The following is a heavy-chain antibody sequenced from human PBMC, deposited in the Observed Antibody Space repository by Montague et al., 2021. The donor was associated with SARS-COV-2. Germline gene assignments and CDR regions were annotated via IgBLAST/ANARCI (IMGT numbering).Heavy chain of an antibody. D-gene: IGHD3-10*01. CDR2: ISHSGST. CDR3: ARVRYYGSGTSLGMDV. Sequence: SETLSLTCAVYGGSFSGYYWSWIRQPPGKGLEWIGEISHSGSTNYNSSLKSRVTISVDTSKNQFSLKLSSVTAADTAVYYCARVRYYGSGTSLGMDVWGQGTTVTVSS. V-gene: IGHV4-34*01. J-gene: IGHJ6*02. CDR1: GGSFSGYY.